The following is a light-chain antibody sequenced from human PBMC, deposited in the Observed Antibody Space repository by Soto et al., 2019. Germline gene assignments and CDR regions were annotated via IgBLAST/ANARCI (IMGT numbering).Light chain of an antibody. CDR1: HSDVGGYNY. V-gene: IGLV2-14*01. CDR2: DVS. CDR3: SSYTSSSNPYV. Sequence: QSALTQPASVSGSPGQSITISCTGTHSDVGGYNYVSWYQQHPGKAPQLMIYDVSNRPSGVSNPFSGSKSGNTASLPISGLQAEDEADYYCSSYTSSSNPYVFGTGTKLTVL. J-gene: IGLJ1*01.